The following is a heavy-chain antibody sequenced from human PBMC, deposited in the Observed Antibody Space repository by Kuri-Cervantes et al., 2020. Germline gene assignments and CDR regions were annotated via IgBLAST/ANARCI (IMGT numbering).Heavy chain of an antibody. CDR1: GGTFSSYA. D-gene: IGHD3-10*01. Sequence: ASVKVSCKAPGGTFSSYAISWVRQAPGQGLEWMGWISAYNGDTNYAEKVQGRVSMTIDRSANTAYMELRSLTSDDTAVYYCARDRPRAVRGMTWDYWGQGTLVTVSS. J-gene: IGHJ4*02. CDR2: ISAYNGDT. CDR3: ARDRPRAVRGMTWDY. V-gene: IGHV1-18*01.